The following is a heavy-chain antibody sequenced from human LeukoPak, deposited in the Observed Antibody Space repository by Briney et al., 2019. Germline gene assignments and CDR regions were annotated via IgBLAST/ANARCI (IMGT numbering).Heavy chain of an antibody. J-gene: IGHJ4*02. D-gene: IGHD2-2*02. V-gene: IGHV3-7*01. CDR1: GFTFSNYW. CDR3: ARDQPGLYFDY. Sequence: GGSLRLSCAASGFTFSNYWMRWVRQAPGKGLEWVANIKQDGSEEYYVDSVKGRFTISRDNAKNSLDLQVNSLRAEDTAVYYCARDQPGLYFDYWGQGTLVTVSS. CDR2: IKQDGSEE.